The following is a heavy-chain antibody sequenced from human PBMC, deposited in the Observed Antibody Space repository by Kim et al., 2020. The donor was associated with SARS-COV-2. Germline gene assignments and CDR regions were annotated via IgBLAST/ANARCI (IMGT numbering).Heavy chain of an antibody. CDR2: INWNSGSL. V-gene: IGHV3-9*01. CDR3: TKDSKATRGSYFYNYHMDV. CDR1: GFSFGDYA. D-gene: IGHD3-10*01. Sequence: GGSLRLSCAASGFSFGDYAMHWVRQAPGKGLEWVSGINWNSGSLAYADSVKGRFTISRDNDKRSVYLRMNSLRVEDTALYYCTKDSKATRGSYFYNYHMDVWGKGTAVTVSS. J-gene: IGHJ6*04.